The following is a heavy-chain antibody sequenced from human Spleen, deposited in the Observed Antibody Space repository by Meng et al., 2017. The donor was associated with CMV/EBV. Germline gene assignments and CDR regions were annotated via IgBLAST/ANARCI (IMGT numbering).Heavy chain of an antibody. Sequence: GESLKISCAGSGFHFGTYWMTWVRQAPGRALEWVANINQDASQKNYVDSVEGRFTISRDNAENSMYLQMNSLGAEDTAVYYCGSDMNVWGQGTTVTVSS. CDR1: GFHFGTYW. J-gene: IGHJ6*02. CDR2: INQDASQK. V-gene: IGHV3-7*01. CDR3: GSDMNV.